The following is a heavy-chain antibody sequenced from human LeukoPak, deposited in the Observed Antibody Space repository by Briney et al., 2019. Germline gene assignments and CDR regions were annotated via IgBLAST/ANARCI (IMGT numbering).Heavy chain of an antibody. D-gene: IGHD1-26*01. CDR3: ARGRYSGSHNWFDP. Sequence: ASVKVSCKASGYTFTSYAMHWVRQAPGQRLEWMGWINAGNGNTKYSQKLQGRVTMTTDTSTSTAYMELRSLRSDDTAVYYCARGRYSGSHNWFDPWGQGALVTVSS. CDR2: INAGNGNT. J-gene: IGHJ5*02. CDR1: GYTFTSYA. V-gene: IGHV1-3*01.